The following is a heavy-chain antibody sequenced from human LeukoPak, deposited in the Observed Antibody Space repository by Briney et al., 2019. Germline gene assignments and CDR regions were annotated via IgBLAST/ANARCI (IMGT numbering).Heavy chain of an antibody. D-gene: IGHD6-25*01. CDR3: ARDGIAAPHDY. CDR1: GFTFSSYW. V-gene: IGHV3-74*01. CDR2: IISDGSST. Sequence: GGSLRLSCAASGFTFSSYWMHWVRQAPGKGLVWVSRIISDGSSTSYADSVKGRFTISRDNAKNTLYLQMNSLRAEDTAVYYCARDGIAAPHDYWGQGTLVTVSS. J-gene: IGHJ4*02.